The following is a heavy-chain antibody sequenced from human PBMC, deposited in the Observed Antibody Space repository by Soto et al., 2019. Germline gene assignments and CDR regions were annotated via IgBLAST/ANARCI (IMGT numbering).Heavy chain of an antibody. J-gene: IGHJ1*01. V-gene: IGHV1-2*02. Sequence: ASVKVSCKASGYTFTGYYMHWVRQAPGQGLEWMGWINPNSGGTNYAQKFQGRVTMTRDTSISTAYMELSRLRSDDTAVYYCARDSSPGIAADSFQHWGQGTLVTVSS. CDR3: ARDSSPGIAADSFQH. CDR2: INPNSGGT. CDR1: GYTFTGYY. D-gene: IGHD6-13*01.